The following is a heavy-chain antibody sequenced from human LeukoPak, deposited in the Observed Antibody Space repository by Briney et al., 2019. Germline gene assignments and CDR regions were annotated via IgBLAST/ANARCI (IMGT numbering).Heavy chain of an antibody. CDR1: GGSISSGGYH. J-gene: IGHJ4*02. CDR2: IYYSGST. Sequence: SETLSLTCTVSGGSISSGGYHWSWIRQHPGKGLEWIGYIYYSGSTYYNPSLKSRVTISVDTSKNQFSLKLSSVTAADTAVYYCASTTHLYSSSWFDYWGQGTLVTVSS. CDR3: ASTTHLYSSSWFDY. D-gene: IGHD6-13*01. V-gene: IGHV4-31*03.